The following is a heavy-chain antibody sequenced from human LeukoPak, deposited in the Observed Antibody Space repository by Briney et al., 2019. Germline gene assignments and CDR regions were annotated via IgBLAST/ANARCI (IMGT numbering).Heavy chain of an antibody. CDR3: AELGITMIGGV. CDR1: GFTFSNYA. V-gene: IGHV3-23*01. CDR2: IRSSGGGDST. Sequence: PGGSLRLSCAVSGFTFSNYAMNWVRQAPGKGLEWVSVIRSSGGGDSTYYADSVKGRFTISRDNSKNTLFLQMNSLRAEDTAVYYCAELGITMIGGVWGKGTTVTISS. J-gene: IGHJ6*04. D-gene: IGHD3-10*02.